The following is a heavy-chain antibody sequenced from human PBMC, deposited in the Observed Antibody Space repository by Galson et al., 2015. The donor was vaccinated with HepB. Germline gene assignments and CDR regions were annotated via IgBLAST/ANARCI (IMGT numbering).Heavy chain of an antibody. J-gene: IGHJ4*02. Sequence: SLRLSCAASGFTFSTYSMNWVRQAPGKGLEWVSSISGSSSYIYYADSVKGRFTISRDNAKNSLYLQMNSLRAEDTAVYYCASSRSGNYYSGFDYWGQGTLVTVSS. D-gene: IGHD1-26*01. CDR1: GFTFSTYS. CDR2: ISGSSSYI. V-gene: IGHV3-21*01. CDR3: ASSRSGNYYSGFDY.